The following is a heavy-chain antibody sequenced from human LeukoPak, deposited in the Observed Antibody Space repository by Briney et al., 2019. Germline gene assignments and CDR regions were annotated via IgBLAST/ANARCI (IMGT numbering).Heavy chain of an antibody. V-gene: IGHV4-39*01. D-gene: IGHD4-17*01. CDR1: GGSISSSTYY. CDR2: IYYTGST. J-gene: IGHJ6*03. Sequence: SETLSLTCTVSGGSISSSTYYWGWIRQPPGKGLEWIGSIYYTGSTYYNPSLKSRVTISVDTSKNRFSLKLSSVTAADTAVYYCARWYGDYYYYYMDVWGKGTTVTVSS. CDR3: ARWYGDYYYYYMDV.